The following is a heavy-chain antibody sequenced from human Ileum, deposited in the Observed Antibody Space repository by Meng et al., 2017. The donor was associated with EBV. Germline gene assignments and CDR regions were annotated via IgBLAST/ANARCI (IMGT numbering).Heavy chain of an antibody. J-gene: IGHJ4*02. CDR3: ARDPIPVPGRNFDY. Sequence: QVRLQEPGSGLVKPSGTLSLPCTVSGDSISSNSWWNWVRQPPGKGLEWIGDIYHSGDSNYNPSLKSRVTISLDNSNNQFSLTLSSVTAADTAVYYCARDPIPVPGRNFDYWGQGTLVTVSS. D-gene: IGHD6-19*01. V-gene: IGHV4-4*02. CDR2: IYHSGDS. CDR1: GDSISSNSW.